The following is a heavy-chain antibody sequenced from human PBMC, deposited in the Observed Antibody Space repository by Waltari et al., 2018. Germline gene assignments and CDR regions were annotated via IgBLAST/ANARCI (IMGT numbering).Heavy chain of an antibody. CDR3: ARADWQWLRRYGMDV. Sequence: QVQLQQWGAGLLKPSETLSLTCAVYGGSFSGYYWSWIRQPPGKGLEWIGEINHSGSTNYNPSLKSRVTISVDTSKNQFSLKLSSVTAADTAVYYCARADWQWLRRYGMDVWGQGTTVTVSS. CDR1: GGSFSGYY. CDR2: INHSGST. D-gene: IGHD5-12*01. V-gene: IGHV4-34*01. J-gene: IGHJ6*02.